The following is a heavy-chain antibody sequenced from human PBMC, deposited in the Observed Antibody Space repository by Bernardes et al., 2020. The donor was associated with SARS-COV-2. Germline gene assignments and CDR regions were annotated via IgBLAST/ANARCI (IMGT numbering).Heavy chain of an antibody. CDR2: ISSSSSYI. CDR3: ARVRGNSGYDFGDY. CDR1: GFTFSSYA. Sequence: GGSLRLSCAASGFTFSSYAMHWVRQAPGKGLEWVSSISSSSSYIYYADSVKGRFTISRDNAKNSLYLQMNSLRAEDTAVYYCARVRGNSGYDFGDYWGQGTLGTVSS. J-gene: IGHJ4*02. V-gene: IGHV3-21*01. D-gene: IGHD5-12*01.